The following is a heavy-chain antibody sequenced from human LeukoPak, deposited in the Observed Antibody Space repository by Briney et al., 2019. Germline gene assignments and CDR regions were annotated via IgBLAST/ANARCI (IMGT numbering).Heavy chain of an antibody. J-gene: IGHJ3*02. CDR3: ARGIKTYYDILTGKGAFDI. Sequence: PSETLSLTCAVYGGSFSGYYWSWIRQPPGKGLEWIGEINHSGSTNYNPSLKSRVTISVDTSKNQFSLKLSSVTAADTAVYYCARGIKTYYDILTGKGAFDIWGQGTMVTVSS. D-gene: IGHD3-9*01. CDR2: INHSGST. V-gene: IGHV4-34*01. CDR1: GGSFSGYY.